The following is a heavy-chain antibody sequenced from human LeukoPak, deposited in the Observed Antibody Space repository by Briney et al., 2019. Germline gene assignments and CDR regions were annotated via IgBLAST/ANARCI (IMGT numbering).Heavy chain of an antibody. CDR2: ISYDGSNK. CDR3: ARELNLAY. Sequence: GGSLRLSCAASGFTFSSYAMHWVRQAPGKGLEWVAVISYDGSNKYYADSVKGRFTISRDNSKNTLYLQMNSLRAEDTAVYYCARELNLAYWGQGILVIVSS. CDR1: GFTFSSYA. J-gene: IGHJ4*02. V-gene: IGHV3-30*07.